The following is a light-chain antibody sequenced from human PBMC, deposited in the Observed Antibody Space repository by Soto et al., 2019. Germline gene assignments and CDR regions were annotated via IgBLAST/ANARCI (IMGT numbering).Light chain of an antibody. CDR3: NSYRTVSTYV. CDR1: SSDIGGYNF. Sequence: QSALTQPASVSGSPGQSITISCTGTSSDIGGYNFVPWYQHHPGKAPKLLIHDVSNRPSGVSSRFSGSKSGNTASLTISGLQAEDEADYYCNSYRTVSTYVFGTGTKLTVL. J-gene: IGLJ1*01. V-gene: IGLV2-14*03. CDR2: DVS.